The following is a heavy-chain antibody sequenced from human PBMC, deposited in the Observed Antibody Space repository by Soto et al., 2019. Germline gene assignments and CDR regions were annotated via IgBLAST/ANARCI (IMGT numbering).Heavy chain of an antibody. Sequence: GESLKISCKGSGYSFTSYWIGWVRQMPGKGLEWMGIIYPGDSDTRYSPSFQGQVTISADKSISTAYLRWSSLKASDTAMYYCARVTYCGGDCFSYNYYYYYGMDVWGQGTTVTGSS. CDR1: GYSFTSYW. V-gene: IGHV5-51*01. J-gene: IGHJ6*02. D-gene: IGHD2-21*02. CDR3: ARVTYCGGDCFSYNYYYYYGMDV. CDR2: IYPGDSDT.